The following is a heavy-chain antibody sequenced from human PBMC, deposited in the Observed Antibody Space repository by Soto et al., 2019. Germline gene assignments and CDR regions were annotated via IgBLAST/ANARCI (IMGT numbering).Heavy chain of an antibody. CDR2: INPNSGGT. CDR1: GYTFTGYY. D-gene: IGHD6-19*01. Sequence: GSSVEVSCKASGYTFTGYYMHCVRQATGQGLEWMGWINPNSGGTNYAQKFQGRVTMTRDTSTSTAYMELSRLRSDDTAVYYCARDEHIAVVTGSSGMDVWGQGTTVNV. CDR3: ARDEHIAVVTGSSGMDV. V-gene: IGHV1-2*02. J-gene: IGHJ6*02.